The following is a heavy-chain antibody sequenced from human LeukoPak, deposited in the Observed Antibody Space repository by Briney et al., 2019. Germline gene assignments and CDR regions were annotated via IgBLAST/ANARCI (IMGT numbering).Heavy chain of an antibody. J-gene: IGHJ5*02. CDR2: IYYSGST. CDR3: ARDPNGGAGWFDP. CDR1: GGTISSSSYY. D-gene: IGHD4-23*01. Sequence: SETLSLTCTVSGGTISSSSYYWGWIRQPPGKGLEWIGSIYYSGSTYYNPSLKSRVTISVDTSKNQFSLKLSSVTAADTAVYYCARDPNGGAGWFDPWGQGTLVTVSS. V-gene: IGHV4-39*07.